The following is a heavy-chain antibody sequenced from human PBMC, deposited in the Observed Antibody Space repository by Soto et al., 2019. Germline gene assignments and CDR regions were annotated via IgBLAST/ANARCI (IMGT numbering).Heavy chain of an antibody. J-gene: IGHJ4*02. D-gene: IGHD5-18*01. CDR2: IIPMFGTA. V-gene: IGHV1-69*12. CDR1: GGTFSTYA. CDR3: ASGIQLCLRRINDGYSG. Sequence: QVQLVQSGAEVKKPESSVKVSCKAPGGTFSTYAISWVRQAPGQGLEWMGGIIPMFGTANYAQRFQDRVTITADESTNTVYVDLSSLSSEDTAVDVCASGIQLCLRRINDGYSGWGQGTLVTVSS.